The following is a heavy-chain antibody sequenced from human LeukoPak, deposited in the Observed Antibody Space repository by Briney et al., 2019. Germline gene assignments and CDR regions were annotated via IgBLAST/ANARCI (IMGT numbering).Heavy chain of an antibody. D-gene: IGHD3-16*02. CDR1: GGSISSRSYY. CDR3: AREGGYDYVWGSYRLFDY. V-gene: IGHV4-39*02. J-gene: IGHJ4*02. Sequence: SSETLSLTCTVSGGSISSRSYYWGWSRQPPGKGLAWIGSIYYSGSTYYNPSLKSRVTISVDTSKNQFSLKLSSVTAADTAVYYCAREGGYDYVWGSYRLFDYWGQGTLVTVSS. CDR2: IYYSGST.